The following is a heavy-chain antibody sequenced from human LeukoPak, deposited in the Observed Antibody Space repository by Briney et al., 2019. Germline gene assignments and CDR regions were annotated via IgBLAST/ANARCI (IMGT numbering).Heavy chain of an antibody. CDR3: ARDQDWAFDY. V-gene: IGHV3-48*01. CDR1: GFSFSSHS. D-gene: IGHD3/OR15-3a*01. Sequence: GGSLRLSCAAAGFSFSSHSMNWVRQTPGKGLEWVSYISGSSTTIGYADSAKGRFIISRGNAKKSLYLQMNNLRAKDTAVYYCARDQDWAFDYWGQGILVTVSS. CDR2: ISGSSTTI. J-gene: IGHJ4*02.